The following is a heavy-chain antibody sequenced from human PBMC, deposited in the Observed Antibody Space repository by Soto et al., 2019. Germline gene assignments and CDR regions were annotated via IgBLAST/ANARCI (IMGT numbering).Heavy chain of an antibody. J-gene: IGHJ6*02. Sequence: SETLSLTCTVSGGSISSYYWSWIRQPPGKGLEWIGYIFYTGSTNYNPSLKSRVIISVDTSKNQFSLKLSSVTAADTAVYYCARDRPYGMDVWGQGTTVTVSS. V-gene: IGHV4-59*12. CDR2: IFYTGST. CDR1: GGSISSYY. CDR3: ARDRPYGMDV.